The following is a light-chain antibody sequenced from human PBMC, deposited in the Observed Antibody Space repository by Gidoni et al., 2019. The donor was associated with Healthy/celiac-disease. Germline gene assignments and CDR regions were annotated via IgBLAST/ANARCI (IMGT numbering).Light chain of an antibody. CDR1: QSVSSN. CDR3: QQYNNWPPYS. V-gene: IGKV3-15*01. J-gene: IGKJ2*03. CDR2: GAS. Sequence: EIVMTQSPATLSVSPGERATLPCRASQSVSSNLAWYQQKPGQAPRLLIYGASTRATGIPARFSGSGSGTEFTLTISSLQSEDLAVYYCQQYNNWPPYSFGQGTKLEIK.